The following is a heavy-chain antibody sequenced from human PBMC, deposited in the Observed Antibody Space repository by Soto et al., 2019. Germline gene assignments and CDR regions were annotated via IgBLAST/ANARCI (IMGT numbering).Heavy chain of an antibody. CDR3: AREQWGFDS. V-gene: IGHV4-31*03. J-gene: IGHJ4*02. CDR1: SGFISTTGHY. CDR2: IYYTGNS. Sequence: SETLSVTCSLYSGFISTTGHYWTWIRQDPGQGLEWIAYIYYTGNSYLNPSLKSRLSISVDTSKNQFSLELRSVTAADTAVYYCAREQWGFDSWGQGTLVTVS. D-gene: IGHD6-19*01.